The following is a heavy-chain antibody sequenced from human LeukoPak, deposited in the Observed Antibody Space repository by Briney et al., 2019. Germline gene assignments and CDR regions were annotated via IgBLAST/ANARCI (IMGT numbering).Heavy chain of an antibody. CDR3: ASQQVDSLTGYRDY. CDR2: IYYSGSN. V-gene: IGHV4-30-4*01. CDR1: GGSISSGDYY. J-gene: IGHJ4*02. Sequence: SETLSLTCTVSGGSISSGDYYWSWIRQPPGKGLEWISYIYYSGSNYYNLSLKSRVTISVDTSKAQFSLKLSSVTAADTAVYYCASQQVDSLTGYRDYWGQGTLVTVSS. D-gene: IGHD3-9*01.